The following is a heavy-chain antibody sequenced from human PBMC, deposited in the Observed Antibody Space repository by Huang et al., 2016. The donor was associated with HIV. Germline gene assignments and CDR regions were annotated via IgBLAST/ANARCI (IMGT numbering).Heavy chain of an antibody. V-gene: IGHV5-51*01. CDR3: ARLDTARNYYYYGLDV. D-gene: IGHD5-18*01. Sequence: EEQLVQSGAEVKKPGESLKISCEGSGYSFAKSWIGWVRQMPGKGLEWMGIIYPDDSDTRYSPSFQGQVSISADKSISTAYLQWSSLKASDTAMYYCARLDTARNYYYYGLDVWGQGTSVIVSS. CDR2: IYPDDSDT. J-gene: IGHJ6*02. CDR1: GYSFAKSW.